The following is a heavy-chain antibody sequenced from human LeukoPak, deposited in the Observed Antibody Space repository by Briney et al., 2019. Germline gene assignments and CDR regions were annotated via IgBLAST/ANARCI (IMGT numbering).Heavy chain of an antibody. CDR3: ARDCSGGSCYGAFDI. D-gene: IGHD2-15*01. Sequence: SQTLSLTCTVSGASIRSGNYYWSWIRQPPGKGLEWIGYIYDSGSTYYNPSLKSRITISVDTSENRFSLKLSSVTATDTAVYYCARDCSGGSCYGAFDIWGQGTMVTASS. V-gene: IGHV4-30-4*01. CDR1: GASIRSGNYY. J-gene: IGHJ3*02. CDR2: IYDSGST.